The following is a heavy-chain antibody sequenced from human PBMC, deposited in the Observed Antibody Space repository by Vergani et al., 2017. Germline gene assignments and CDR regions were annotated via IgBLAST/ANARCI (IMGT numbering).Heavy chain of an antibody. CDR2: ISGSGGST. CDR1: GFTFSSYA. J-gene: IGHJ6*03. V-gene: IGHV3-23*04. CDR3: AKIVLGFYGSGSYVPYYYYYYMDV. D-gene: IGHD3-10*01. Sequence: EVQLVESGGGLVQPGGSLRLSCAASGFTFSSYAMSWVRQAPGKGLEWVSAISGSGGSTYYADSVKGRFTISRDNSKNTLYLQMNSLRAEDTAVYYCAKIVLGFYGSGSYVPYYYYYYMDVWGKGP.